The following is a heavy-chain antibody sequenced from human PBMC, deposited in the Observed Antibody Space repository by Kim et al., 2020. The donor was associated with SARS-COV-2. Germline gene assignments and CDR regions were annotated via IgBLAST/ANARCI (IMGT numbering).Heavy chain of an antibody. J-gene: IGHJ5*02. CDR3: ARARITMVRGVRNLDP. D-gene: IGHD3-10*01. Sequence: SETLSLTCAVYGGSFSGYYWSWIRQPPGKGLEWIGEINHSGSTNYNPSLKSRVTISVDTSKNQFSLKLSSVTAADTAVYYCARARITMVRGVRNLDPWGQGTLVTVSS. CDR1: GGSFSGYY. CDR2: INHSGST. V-gene: IGHV4-34*01.